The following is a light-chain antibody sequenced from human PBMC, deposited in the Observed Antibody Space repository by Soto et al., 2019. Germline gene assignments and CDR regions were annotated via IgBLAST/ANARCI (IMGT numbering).Light chain of an antibody. J-gene: IGKJ1*01. CDR3: QPYNSYPWT. Sequence: DIQMTQSPSTLSASVGDRVTITCRASQSISSWLAWYQQKPGKAPKLLIYDASSLESGVPSRFSGSGSGTEFTLTIRRLQPDDFATYYCQPYNSYPWTFGQGTKVEIK. V-gene: IGKV1-5*01. CDR1: QSISSW. CDR2: DAS.